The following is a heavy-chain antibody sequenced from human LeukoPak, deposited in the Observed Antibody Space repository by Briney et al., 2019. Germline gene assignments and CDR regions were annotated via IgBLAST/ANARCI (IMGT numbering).Heavy chain of an antibody. Sequence: GGSLRLSCAASGFSFSNAWMNWVRQAPGKGLEWVGRIASKTDGGTTDYAAPVKGRFTISRDDSKNTLFLQMNSLKTEDTAVYYCTTGIRGDCGQGTLVTVSS. J-gene: IGHJ4*02. V-gene: IGHV3-15*04. CDR2: IASKTDGGTT. CDR3: TTGIRGD. CDR1: GFSFSNAW.